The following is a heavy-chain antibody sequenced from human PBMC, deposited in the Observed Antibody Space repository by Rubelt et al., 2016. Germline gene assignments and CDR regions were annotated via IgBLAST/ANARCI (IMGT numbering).Heavy chain of an antibody. Sequence: QVQLQQWGAGLLKPSETLSLTCAVYGGSFSGYYWSWIRQPPGKGLEWFGEINHSGSTNYNPSRKGGVTIAVDTAKNQLSLELSCVTAGDTAVYYCARQPGDCSSTSCLNWCDPWGQGTLVTVSS. CDR3: ARQPGDCSSTSCLNWCDP. CDR1: GGSFSGYY. CDR2: INHSGST. V-gene: IGHV4-34*01. D-gene: IGHD2-2*01. J-gene: IGHJ5*02.